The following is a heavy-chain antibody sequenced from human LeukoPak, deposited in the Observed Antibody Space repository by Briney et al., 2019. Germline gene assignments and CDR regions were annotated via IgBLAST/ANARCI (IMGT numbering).Heavy chain of an antibody. CDR1: GFTFSSYA. J-gene: IGHJ4*02. CDR3: VKTDKLSSGWYRNFDY. D-gene: IGHD6-19*01. CDR2: ISGSGGST. Sequence: PGGSLRLSCAASGFTFSSYAMSWCRQVPGKGLEWVSAISGSGGSTYYADSVKGRFTISRDNSKTTLYLQMNSLRAEDTAVYYCVKTDKLSSGWYRNFDYWGQGTLVTVSS. V-gene: IGHV3-23*01.